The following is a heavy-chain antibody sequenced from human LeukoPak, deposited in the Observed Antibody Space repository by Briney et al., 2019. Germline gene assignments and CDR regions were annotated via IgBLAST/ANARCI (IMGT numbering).Heavy chain of an antibody. D-gene: IGHD6-13*01. CDR3: ARGGIAAQRRDVFDI. V-gene: IGHV3-21*01. CDR1: GFTFSSYS. J-gene: IGHJ3*02. CDR2: ISSSSYI. Sequence: PGGSLRLSCAASGFTFSSYSMNWVRQAPGKGLEWVSSISSSSYIYYAESVKGRFTISRDNAKNSLYLQMSSLRAEDTAVYYCARGGIAAQRRDVFDIWGQGTTVTVSS.